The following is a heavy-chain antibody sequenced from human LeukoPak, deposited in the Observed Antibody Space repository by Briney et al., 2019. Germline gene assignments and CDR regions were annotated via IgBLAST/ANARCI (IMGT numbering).Heavy chain of an antibody. CDR2: MNPNSGNT. V-gene: IGHV1-8*01. J-gene: IGHJ6*04. Sequence: ASVKVSCKASGYTFTSYDINWVRQATGQGLEWMGWMNPNSGNTGYAQKFQGRVTMTRNTSISTAYMELSSLRSEDTAVYYCAKGGVLLWFGELNVWGKGTAVTVSS. CDR3: AKGGVLLWFGELNV. D-gene: IGHD3-10*01. CDR1: GYTFTSYD.